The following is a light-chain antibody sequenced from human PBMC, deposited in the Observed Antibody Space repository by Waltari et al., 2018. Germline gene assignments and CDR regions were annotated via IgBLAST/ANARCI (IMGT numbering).Light chain of an antibody. CDR3: QQYDKWPLT. J-gene: IGKJ4*01. V-gene: IGKV3-15*01. CDR1: QSISSY. Sequence: EIVMMQSPATLSVSPGARVTLSCRASQSISSYLAWYQQKPGQAPRLLIHDASTRATSIPARFGGSGSGTEFTLTISNLQSEDFAVYYCQQYDKWPLTFGGGTEVEIK. CDR2: DAS.